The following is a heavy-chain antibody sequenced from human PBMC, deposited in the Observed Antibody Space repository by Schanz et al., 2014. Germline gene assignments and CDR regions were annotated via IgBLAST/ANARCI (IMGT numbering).Heavy chain of an antibody. J-gene: IGHJ4*02. D-gene: IGHD4-17*01. Sequence: DVQLLESGGGLVQPGGSLRLSCAASAFALNNYDMTWVRQAPGKGLEWVSTIASGGSHSFYADSVTGRFTISGDNSKNTLFVQMNSLRTEDTAVYYCAKAPYADYGYFHYWGQGTLVPVSS. CDR1: AFALNNYD. CDR2: IASGGSHS. CDR3: AKAPYADYGYFHY. V-gene: IGHV3-23*01.